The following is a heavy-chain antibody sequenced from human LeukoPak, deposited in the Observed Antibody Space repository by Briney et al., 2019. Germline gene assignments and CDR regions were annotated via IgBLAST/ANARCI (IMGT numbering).Heavy chain of an antibody. V-gene: IGHV1-2*02. D-gene: IGHD6-19*01. CDR1: GYTFTDYY. CDR2: INPNRGGT. Sequence: ASVKVSCKSSGYTFTDYYMHWVRQARGQGREGMGWINPNRGGTSYAQKFQGRVTMTRDTSISTAYMELSRLRSDDTAVYYCARSRFRDSSGWVFDYWGQGTLVTVSS. CDR3: ARSRFRDSSGWVFDY. J-gene: IGHJ4*02.